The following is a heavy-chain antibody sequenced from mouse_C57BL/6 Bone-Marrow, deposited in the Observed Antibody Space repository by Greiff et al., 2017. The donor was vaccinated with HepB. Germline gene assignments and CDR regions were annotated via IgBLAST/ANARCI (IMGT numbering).Heavy chain of an antibody. CDR3: ARAPGSPSTTDY. CDR2: IYPGSGST. D-gene: IGHD2-1*01. Sequence: VKLQQPGAELVKPGASVKMSCKASGYTFTSYWITWVKQRPGQGLEWIGDIYPGSGSTNYNEKFKSKATLTVDTSSSTAYMQLSSLTSEDSAVYYCARAPGSPSTTDYWGQGTTLTVSS. J-gene: IGHJ2*01. V-gene: IGHV1-55*01. CDR1: GYTFTSYW.